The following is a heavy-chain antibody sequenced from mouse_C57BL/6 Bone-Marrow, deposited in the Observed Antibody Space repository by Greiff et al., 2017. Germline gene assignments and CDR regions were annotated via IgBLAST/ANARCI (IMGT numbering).Heavy chain of an antibody. CDR2: IYPRDGST. CDR1: GYTFTSYD. Sequence: QVQLKQSGPELVKPGASVKLSCKASGYTFTSYDINWVKQSPGQGLEWIGWIYPRDGSTKYNEKFKGKATLTVDTSSSTAYMELHSLTSEDSAVYFCARVEFDGSGGDWYFDVWGTGTTVTGSS. D-gene: IGHD1-1*01. V-gene: IGHV1-85*01. CDR3: ARVEFDGSGGDWYFDV. J-gene: IGHJ1*03.